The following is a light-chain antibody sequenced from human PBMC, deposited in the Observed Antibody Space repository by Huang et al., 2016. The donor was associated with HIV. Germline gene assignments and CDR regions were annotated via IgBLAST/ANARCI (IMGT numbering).Light chain of an antibody. Sequence: IQLTQSPSSLSASVGDRVTITCRASQGISSYLAWYQQKPGKAPKLLIYAASTLQSGDPSRFSGSGAGTDYTLTINSRQPEEFATYYCQQLNSYPLTFGGGTKVEIK. CDR3: QQLNSYPLT. J-gene: IGKJ4*01. V-gene: IGKV1-9*01. CDR2: AAS. CDR1: QGISSY.